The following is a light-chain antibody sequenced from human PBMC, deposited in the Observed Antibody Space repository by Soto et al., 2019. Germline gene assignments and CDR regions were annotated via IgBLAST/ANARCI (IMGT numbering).Light chain of an antibody. CDR3: QSYDSSLSVV. J-gene: IGLJ3*02. Sequence: SVLTQPPSVSGAPGQRVTISCTGSRSNIGAGYDVHWYQLLPGKAPKLLIYGNNNRPSGVPDRVSGSKSGASASLAITGLQAEDEAHYFCQSYDSSLSVVFGGGTKLTVL. CDR2: GNN. CDR1: RSNIGAGYD. V-gene: IGLV1-40*01.